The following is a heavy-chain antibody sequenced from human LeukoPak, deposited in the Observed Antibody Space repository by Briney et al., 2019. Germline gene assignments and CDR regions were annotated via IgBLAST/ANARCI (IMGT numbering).Heavy chain of an antibody. CDR2: IRYDGSNK. J-gene: IGHJ4*02. Sequence: GGSLRLSCAASGFTFSSYGMHWVRQAPGKGLEWVAFIRYDGSNKYYADSVKGRFTISRDNSKNTLYLQMNSLRAEDTAVYYCAKDVPYYYGSGSYSLDYWGQGTLVTVSS. D-gene: IGHD3-10*01. CDR1: GFTFSSYG. V-gene: IGHV3-30*02. CDR3: AKDVPYYYGSGSYSLDY.